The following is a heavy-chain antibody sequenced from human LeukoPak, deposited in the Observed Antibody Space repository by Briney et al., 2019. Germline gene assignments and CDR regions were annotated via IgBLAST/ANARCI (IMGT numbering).Heavy chain of an antibody. D-gene: IGHD5-24*01. Sequence: PSETLSLTCTVSGGSISSYYWSWIRQPPGKGLEWIGYIYYSGSTNYNPSLKSRVTISVDTSKNQFSLKLGSVTAADTAVYYCARDSGDGYSLDYWGQGTLVTVSS. V-gene: IGHV4-59*01. CDR3: ARDSGDGYSLDY. CDR1: GGSISSYY. J-gene: IGHJ4*02. CDR2: IYYSGST.